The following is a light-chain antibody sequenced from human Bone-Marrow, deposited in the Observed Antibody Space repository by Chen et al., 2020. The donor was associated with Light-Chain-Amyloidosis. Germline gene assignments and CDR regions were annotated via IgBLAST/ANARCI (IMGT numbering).Light chain of an antibody. CDR3: QVWDRSSDRPV. V-gene: IGLV3-21*02. Sequence: SYVLTQPSSVSVAPGQTATIACGGNNIGSTSVHWYQQTPGQAPLLVVYDDSDRPSGIPERLYGSNSGNTATLIISRGEAGDEAAYYCQVWDRSSDRPVFGGGTKLTVL. CDR1: NIGSTS. CDR2: DDS. J-gene: IGLJ3*02.